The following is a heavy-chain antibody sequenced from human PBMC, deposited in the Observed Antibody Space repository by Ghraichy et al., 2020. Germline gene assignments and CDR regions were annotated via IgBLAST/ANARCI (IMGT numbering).Heavy chain of an antibody. D-gene: IGHD4-17*01. J-gene: IGHJ5*01. CDR1: GFTLNSYA. Sequence: GGSLRLSCAASGFTLNSYAMSWVRQAPGKGLEWVSSISGGGDSTYYADSVRGRFTISRDNFKNTLSLQMSSLRAEDTAVYYCAKRFPTASDSWGQGTLVTVSS. V-gene: IGHV3-23*01. CDR3: AKRFPTASDS. CDR2: ISGGGDST.